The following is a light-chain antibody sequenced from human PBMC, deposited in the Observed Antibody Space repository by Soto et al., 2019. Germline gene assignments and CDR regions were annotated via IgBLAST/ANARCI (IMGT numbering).Light chain of an antibody. V-gene: IGLV2-14*01. CDR3: SSYTASDSWV. Sequence: QSALTQPASVSGSPGQSIAISCTGTSNDIGRYNYVSWYQQHPGKAPKLMIYDVSNRPSGISDRFSGSKSGNTASLTISGLQAEYEADYYCSSYTASDSWVFGGGTKLTVL. CDR2: DVS. CDR1: SNDIGRYNY. J-gene: IGLJ3*02.